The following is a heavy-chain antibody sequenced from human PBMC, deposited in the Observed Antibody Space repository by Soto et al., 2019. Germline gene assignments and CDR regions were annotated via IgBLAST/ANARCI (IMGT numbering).Heavy chain of an antibody. Sequence: GASVKVSCKASGYTFTGYYMHWVRQAPGQGLEWMGWINPNSGGTNYAQKFQGWVTMTRDTSISTAYMELSRLRSDDTAVYYCARDMIPVTTFYYYYGMDVWGQGTTVTVSS. J-gene: IGHJ6*02. CDR1: GYTFTGYY. CDR2: INPNSGGT. CDR3: ARDMIPVTTFYYYYGMDV. V-gene: IGHV1-2*04. D-gene: IGHD4-17*01.